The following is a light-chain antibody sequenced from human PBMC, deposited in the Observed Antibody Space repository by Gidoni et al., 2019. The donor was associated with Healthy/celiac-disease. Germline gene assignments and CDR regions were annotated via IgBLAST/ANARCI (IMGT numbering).Light chain of an antibody. Sequence: EIVLKQSPATLSLSPGERATLSCRASQSVSSYLAWYQQKPDQAPRLLLYDASNRATGIPDRFSGGGYVTDFTLTISSLEPEDFAVYYCQQRSNWPPLTFGGGTKVEIK. V-gene: IGKV3-11*01. CDR3: QQRSNWPPLT. CDR1: QSVSSY. CDR2: DAS. J-gene: IGKJ4*01.